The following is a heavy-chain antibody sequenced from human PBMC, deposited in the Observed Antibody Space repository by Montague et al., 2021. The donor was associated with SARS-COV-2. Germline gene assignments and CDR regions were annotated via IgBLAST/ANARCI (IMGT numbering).Heavy chain of an antibody. D-gene: IGHD6-13*01. CDR1: DDSSSSSIYY. Sequence: SETLSLTCTVSDDSSSSSIYYWSWIRQPPGKGLEWIGTISYSGSTYHSPSLHSRVAISVDTSKKRFSLRLTSVTAADTAVYFCARDHYHSSWFKYWGPGTLVTVSS. J-gene: IGHJ4*02. V-gene: IGHV4-39*07. CDR2: ISYSGST. CDR3: ARDHYHSSWFKY.